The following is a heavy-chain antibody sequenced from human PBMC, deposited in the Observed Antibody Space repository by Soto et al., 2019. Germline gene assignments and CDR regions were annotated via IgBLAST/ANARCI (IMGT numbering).Heavy chain of an antibody. CDR2: IYYSGST. Sequence: QVQLQESGPGLVKPSQTLSLTCTVSGGSISSGDYYWIWIRPPPGKGLECIVYIYYSGSTYYTPSRKRRVTISVDTAKHQFSLKLSAVTAAATALYCLARGNSSGYQPLDDWGQGTLVTVSS. D-gene: IGHD3-22*01. CDR3: ARGNSSGYQPLDD. V-gene: IGHV4-30-4*01. J-gene: IGHJ4*02. CDR1: GGSISSGDYY.